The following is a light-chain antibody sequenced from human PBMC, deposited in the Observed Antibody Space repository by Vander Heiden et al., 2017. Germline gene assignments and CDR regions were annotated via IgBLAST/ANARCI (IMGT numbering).Light chain of an antibody. J-gene: IGLJ2*01. V-gene: IGLV1-40*01. Sequence: QSVPTPPPSVSAAPGPSTTNIGAGYDEHWYQQLPAPAPKLLIYGISNRPSGVPDRFSGSKSGTSASLAITGLQAEDEADYYCQSYDSSLSGPVVFGGGTKLTVL. CDR1: TTNIGAGYD. CDR3: QSYDSSLSGPVV. CDR2: GIS.